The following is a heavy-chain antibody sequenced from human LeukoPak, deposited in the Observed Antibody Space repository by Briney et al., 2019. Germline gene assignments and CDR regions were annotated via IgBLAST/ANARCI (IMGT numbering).Heavy chain of an antibody. CDR3: ARGVIWFGESPKNWLGPDP. D-gene: IGHD3-10*01. J-gene: IGHJ5*02. Sequence: GGSLRLSCAASGFTFSSYWMSWVRQAPGKGLEWISYISSSGSIRYYADSVKGRFTISRDNAKNSLYLQMNSLRDEDTAVYYCARGVIWFGESPKNWLGPDPWGQGTLVTVSS. V-gene: IGHV3-48*02. CDR1: GFTFSSYW. CDR2: ISSSGSIR.